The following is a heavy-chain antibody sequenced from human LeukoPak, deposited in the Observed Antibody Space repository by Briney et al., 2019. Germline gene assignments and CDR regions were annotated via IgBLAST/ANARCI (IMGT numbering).Heavy chain of an antibody. Sequence: GGSLRLSCAASGFTFSTYWMSWVRQAPGKGLEWVANIKQDGSEKYYVDSVKGRFTISRDNSKNTLFLQMNNLRVDDTAVYYCAKRGNSWDLFDYWGQGTLVTVSS. J-gene: IGHJ4*02. V-gene: IGHV3-7*03. CDR3: AKRGNSWDLFDY. CDR1: GFTFSTYW. CDR2: IKQDGSEK. D-gene: IGHD6-13*01.